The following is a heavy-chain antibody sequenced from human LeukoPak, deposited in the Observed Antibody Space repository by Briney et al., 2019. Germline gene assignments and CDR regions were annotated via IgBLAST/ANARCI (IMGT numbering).Heavy chain of an antibody. V-gene: IGHV3-23*01. D-gene: IGHD6-13*01. J-gene: IGHJ4*02. CDR1: GFTFSSYA. CDR3: AKGRVADAIAAAVPYYFDY. CDR2: ISGSGGNT. Sequence: PGESLRLSCAASGFTFSSYAMSWVRQAPGKGLEWVSGISGSGGNTYYADSVKGRFTISRDNSKNTLYLQMNSLRAEDTAVYYCAKGRVADAIAAAVPYYFDYWGQGTLVTVSS.